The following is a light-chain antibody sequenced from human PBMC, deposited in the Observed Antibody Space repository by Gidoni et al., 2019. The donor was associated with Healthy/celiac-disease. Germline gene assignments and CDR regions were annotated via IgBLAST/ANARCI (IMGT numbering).Light chain of an antibody. Sequence: DTQMTQSSSSLSASVGDRVTITCRASQSISSYLNWYQPKPGKAPKLLIYAASSLQSGVPSRFSGSGSGTDFTLTISSLQPEDFATYYCQQNYSTPWTFGQGTKVEIK. CDR1: QSISSY. V-gene: IGKV1-39*01. J-gene: IGKJ1*01. CDR2: AAS. CDR3: QQNYSTPWT.